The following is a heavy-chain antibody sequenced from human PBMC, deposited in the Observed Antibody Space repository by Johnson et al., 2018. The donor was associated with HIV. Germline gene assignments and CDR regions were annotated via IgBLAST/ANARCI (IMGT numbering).Heavy chain of an antibody. J-gene: IGHJ1*01. CDR1: GFTFSSYG. D-gene: IGHD6-13*01. V-gene: IGHV3-33*01. Sequence: QVQLVESGGGLVQPGGSLRLSCAASGFTFSSYGMHWVRQAPGKGLEWVAVIWYDGSNKYYADSVKGRFTISRDNSKNTLYLQMNSLRAEDTAVYYCARDLLAAAGTRGLLGLRWAMWG. CDR2: IWYDGSNK. CDR3: ARDLLAAAGTRGLLGLRWAM.